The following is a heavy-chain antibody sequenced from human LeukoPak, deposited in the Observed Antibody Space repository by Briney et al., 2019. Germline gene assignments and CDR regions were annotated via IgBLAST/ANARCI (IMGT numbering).Heavy chain of an antibody. D-gene: IGHD3-16*01. V-gene: IGHV3-30*04. J-gene: IGHJ5*02. CDR3: ASWARWFDP. CDR1: GFTFSSYA. Sequence: PGGSLRLSCAASGFTFSSYAMHWVRQAPGKGLEWVAVISYDGSNKYYADSVKGRFTISRDNSKNTLYLQMNSLRAEDTAVYYCASWARWFDPWGQGTLVTVSS. CDR2: ISYDGSNK.